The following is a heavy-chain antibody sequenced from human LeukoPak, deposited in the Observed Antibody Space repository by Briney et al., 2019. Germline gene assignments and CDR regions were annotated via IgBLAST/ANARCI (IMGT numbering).Heavy chain of an antibody. CDR2: ISGNGGST. CDR1: GFTFSSYA. Sequence: PGGSLRLSCAASGFTFSSYAMSWVRQAPGKGLEWVSAISGNGGSTYYADSVKGRFTISRDNSKNTLDLQMNSLRAEDTAMYYCAKDGYVNQGVPFYFDSWGQGTLVTVSS. J-gene: IGHJ4*02. V-gene: IGHV3-23*01. CDR3: AKDGYVNQGVPFYFDS. D-gene: IGHD3-10*02.